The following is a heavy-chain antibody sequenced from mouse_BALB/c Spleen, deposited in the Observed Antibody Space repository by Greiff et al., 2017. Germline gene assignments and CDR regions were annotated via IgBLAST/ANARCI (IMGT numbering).Heavy chain of an antibody. CDR1: GFTFSSYA. Sequence: DVQLQESGGGLVKPGGSLKLSCAASGFTFSSYAMSWVRQTPEKRLEWVASISSGGSTYYPDSVKGRFTISRDNARNILYLQMSSLRSEDTAMYYCARVDYYGSSPWYFDVWGAGTTVTVSS. J-gene: IGHJ1*01. CDR2: ISSGGST. D-gene: IGHD1-1*01. CDR3: ARVDYYGSSPWYFDV. V-gene: IGHV5-6-5*01.